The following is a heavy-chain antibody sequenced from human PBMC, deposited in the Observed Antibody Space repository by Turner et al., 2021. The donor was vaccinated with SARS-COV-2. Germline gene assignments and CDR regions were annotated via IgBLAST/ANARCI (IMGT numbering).Heavy chain of an antibody. CDR3: ATSSPVEGATRWFDP. Sequence: QVQLVQSGAAVQKPGASVKVSCKVSGYTLTELSMHWVRQAPGKGLEWMGGVDPEDGETIYAQQVQGRVTMTEDTSTVTAFMERSSLRAEDTAVYYCATSSPVEGATRWFDPWGQGTLVTVSS. CDR2: VDPEDGET. V-gene: IGHV1-24*01. CDR1: GYTLTELS. J-gene: IGHJ5*02. D-gene: IGHD1-26*01.